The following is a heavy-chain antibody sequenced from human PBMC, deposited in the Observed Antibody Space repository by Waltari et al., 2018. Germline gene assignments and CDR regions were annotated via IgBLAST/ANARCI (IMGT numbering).Heavy chain of an antibody. D-gene: IGHD3-9*01. CDR1: GDSIHNNHW. Sequence: QVQLQESGPGLVKPSGTLSLTCVVSGDSIHNNHWWSWVRQAPGKGLEWIGQLYGSGSTIYNPSVKSRVTISADNSKNQFSLTLKSVTAADTALYFCARGLSQYGATTGFDYWGQGTRVSVSS. V-gene: IGHV4-4*02. J-gene: IGHJ4*02. CDR3: ARGLSQYGATTGFDY. CDR2: LYGSGST.